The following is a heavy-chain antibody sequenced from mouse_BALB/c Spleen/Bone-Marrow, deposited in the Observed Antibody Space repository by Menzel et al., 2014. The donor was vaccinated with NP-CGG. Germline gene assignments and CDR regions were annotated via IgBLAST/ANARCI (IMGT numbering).Heavy chain of an antibody. J-gene: IGHJ2*01. V-gene: IGHV1-20*02. CDR3: ARSGYYGSSYFDY. CDR2: INPYNGDT. CDR1: GYSFTGYF. D-gene: IGHD1-1*01. Sequence: VQLQQPGPELVKPGASVKISCKASGYSFTGYFMNWVMQSHGKSLEWIGRINPYNGDTFYNQKFKGKATLTVDKSSXTAHMELRSLASEDSAVYYCARSGYYGSSYFDYWGQGTTLTVSS.